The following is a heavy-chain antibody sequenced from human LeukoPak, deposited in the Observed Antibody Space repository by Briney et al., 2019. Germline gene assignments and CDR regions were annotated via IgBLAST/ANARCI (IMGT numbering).Heavy chain of an antibody. D-gene: IGHD1-1*01. J-gene: IGHJ4*02. CDR3: AAGKYFFDY. Sequence: GGSLRLSCAASGFTFSSYAMSWVRQAPGKGLEWVSAVSTGGGTTSYADSVKGRFTISRDNSKNTLSLQMRSLRAEDTAVYYCAAGKYFFDYWGQEALVTVSS. CDR2: VSTGGGTT. CDR1: GFTFSSYA. V-gene: IGHV3-23*01.